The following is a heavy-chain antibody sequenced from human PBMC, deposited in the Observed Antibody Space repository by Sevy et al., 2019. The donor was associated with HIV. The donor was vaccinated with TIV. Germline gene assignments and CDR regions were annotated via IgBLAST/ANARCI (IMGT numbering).Heavy chain of an antibody. CDR2: IYYSGST. Sequence: SETLSLTCTVSGGSISSSSYYWGWIRQPPGKGLEWIGGIYYSGSTYYNPSLKSRVTISVDTSKNQFSLKLSSVTAADTAVYYCARSPKAGQLNYYYYMDVWGKGTTVTVSS. CDR1: GGSISSSSYY. CDR3: ARSPKAGQLNYYYYMDV. J-gene: IGHJ6*03. V-gene: IGHV4-39*01. D-gene: IGHD6-19*01.